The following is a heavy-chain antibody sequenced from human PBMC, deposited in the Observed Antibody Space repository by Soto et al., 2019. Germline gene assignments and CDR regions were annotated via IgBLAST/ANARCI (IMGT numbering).Heavy chain of an antibody. Sequence: GGSLRLSCAASGFTFSSYGMHWVRQAPGKGLEWVAVISYDGSNKYYADSVKCRFTISRDNSKNTLYLQMNSLRAEDTAVYYCAKGGVVVAANFDYWGQGTLVTVSS. V-gene: IGHV3-30*18. CDR3: AKGGVVVAANFDY. J-gene: IGHJ4*02. CDR1: GFTFSSYG. CDR2: ISYDGSNK. D-gene: IGHD2-15*01.